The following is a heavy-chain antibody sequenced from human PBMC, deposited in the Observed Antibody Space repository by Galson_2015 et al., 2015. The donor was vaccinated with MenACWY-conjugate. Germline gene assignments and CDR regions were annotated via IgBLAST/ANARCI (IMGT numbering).Heavy chain of an antibody. CDR1: GGPIRGSPYY. Sequence: SETLSLTCSVSGGPIRGSPYYLAWIRQPPGKGLEWIASMYYTGSVYYNASLKRRVTVSTDTSRNQLSLQLRSVTAADTAVYYCARENIAAAGLEDWFDPWGQGTLVTVSS. CDR3: ARENIAAAGLEDWFDP. J-gene: IGHJ5*02. CDR2: MYYTGSV. D-gene: IGHD6-13*01. V-gene: IGHV4-39*07.